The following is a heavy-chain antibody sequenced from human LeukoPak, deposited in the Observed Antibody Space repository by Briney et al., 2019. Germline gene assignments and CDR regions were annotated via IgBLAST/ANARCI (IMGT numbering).Heavy chain of an antibody. CDR2: ISYDGSNK. CDR3: AKSKGTTGTTGVDY. CDR1: GFTFSSYG. D-gene: IGHD1-1*01. V-gene: IGHV3-30*18. J-gene: IGHJ4*02. Sequence: GGSLRLSCAASGFTFSSYGMHWVRQAPGKELEWVAVISYDGSNKYYADSVKGRFTISRDNSKNTLYLQMNSLRAEDTAVYYCAKSKGTTGTTGVDYWGQGTLVTVSS.